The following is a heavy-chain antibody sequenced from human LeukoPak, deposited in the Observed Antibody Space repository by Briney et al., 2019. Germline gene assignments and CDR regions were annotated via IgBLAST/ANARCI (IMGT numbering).Heavy chain of an antibody. Sequence: GGSLRLSCAASGXTFSTYAIHWVRQAPGKGLEWVAVTSYDGGDKYYADSVKGRFTISRDNSKNTVSLEMNSLRAEDTAVYYCARGGFFDILTGYYQTQYYYPMDVWGRGTTVTVSS. CDR2: TSYDGGDK. CDR3: ARGGFFDILTGYYQTQYYYPMDV. J-gene: IGHJ6*02. CDR1: GXTFSTYA. D-gene: IGHD3-9*01. V-gene: IGHV3-30*04.